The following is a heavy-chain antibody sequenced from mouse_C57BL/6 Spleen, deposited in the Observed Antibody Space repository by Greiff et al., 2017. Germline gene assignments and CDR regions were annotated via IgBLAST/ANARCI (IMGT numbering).Heavy chain of an antibody. V-gene: IGHV1-72*01. Sequence: QVQLQQPGAELVKPGASVKLSCKASGYTFTSYWMHWVKQRPGRVLAWIGRIDPNSGGTKYNEKFKSKATLTVDKPSSTAYMQLSSLTSEDSAVYYCARSGDDYAWFAYWGQGTLVTVSA. CDR1: GYTFTSYW. CDR2: IDPNSGGT. J-gene: IGHJ3*01. CDR3: ARSGDDYAWFAY. D-gene: IGHD2-4*01.